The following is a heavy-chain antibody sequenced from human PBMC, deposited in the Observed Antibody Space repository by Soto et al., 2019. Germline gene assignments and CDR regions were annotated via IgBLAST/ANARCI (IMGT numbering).Heavy chain of an antibody. V-gene: IGHV1-58*02. CDR1: GFTFTSSA. J-gene: IGHJ6*03. D-gene: IGHD6-13*01. CDR2: IVVGSGNT. Sequence: QMQLVQSGPEVKKPGTSVKVSCKASGFTFTSSAMQWVRQARGQRLEWIGWIVVGSGNTNYAQKFQERVTITRDMSTSTADMELSSLRSEDTAVYYCAAAVAAAGRRPYSGYYMDVWGKGTTVTVSS. CDR3: AAAVAAAGRRPYSGYYMDV.